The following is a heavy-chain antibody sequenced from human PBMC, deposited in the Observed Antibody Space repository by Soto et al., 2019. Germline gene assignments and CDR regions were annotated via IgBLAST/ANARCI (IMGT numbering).Heavy chain of an antibody. Sequence: SVKVSCKASGGTFSSYAISWVRQAPGQGLEWMGGIIPTFGTANYAQKFQGRVTITADESTSTAYMELSSLRSEDTAVYYCARDRYSGYDIRYCSGGSCYYPYYYYGMDVWGQGTTVTVSS. CDR2: IIPTFGTA. J-gene: IGHJ6*02. D-gene: IGHD2-15*01. CDR1: GGTFSSYA. V-gene: IGHV1-69*13. CDR3: ARDRYSGYDIRYCSGGSCYYPYYYYGMDV.